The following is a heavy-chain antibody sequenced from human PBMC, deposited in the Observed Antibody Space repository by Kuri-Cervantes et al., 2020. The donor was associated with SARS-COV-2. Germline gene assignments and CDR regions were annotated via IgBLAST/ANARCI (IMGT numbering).Heavy chain of an antibody. J-gene: IGHJ4*02. D-gene: IGHD1-26*01. CDR1: GGSISSGGYY. V-gene: IGHV4-31*02. Sequence: LRLSCTVSGGSISSGGYYWSWIRQHPGKGLEWIGYIYYSGGTYYNPSLKSRVTISVDTSKNQFSLKLSSVTAADTALYYCARDRWDDYIDYWGQGTLVTVSS. CDR2: IYYSGGT. CDR3: ARDRWDDYIDY.